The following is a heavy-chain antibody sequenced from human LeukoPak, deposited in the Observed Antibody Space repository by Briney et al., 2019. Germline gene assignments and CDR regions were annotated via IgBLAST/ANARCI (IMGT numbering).Heavy chain of an antibody. V-gene: IGHV3-48*01. Sequence: QPGGSLRLSCAASGFTFSSYSMNWVRQAPGKGLEWLSYISSGSRTIYYADFVQGRFTVSRDNAKNLLFLQMNSLRVGDTAVYYCARESITGHRDFDYWGQGILVTVSS. CDR2: ISSGSRTI. D-gene: IGHD2-8*02. J-gene: IGHJ4*02. CDR3: ARESITGHRDFDY. CDR1: GFTFSSYS.